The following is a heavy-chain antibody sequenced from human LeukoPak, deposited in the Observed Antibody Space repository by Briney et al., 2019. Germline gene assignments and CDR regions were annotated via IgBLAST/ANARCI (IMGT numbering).Heavy chain of an antibody. D-gene: IGHD1-26*01. J-gene: IGHJ4*02. CDR1: GVTVRSIY. V-gene: IGHV3-23*01. CDR3: ANSLLSGRYSPFDY. CDR2: ISGSGGST. Sequence: GGSLRLSCAASGVTVRSIYMGWLRQAPGKGLEWVSAISGSGGSTYYADSVKGRFTISRDNSKNTLYLQMNSLRAEDTAVYYCANSLLSGRYSPFDYWGQGTLVTVSS.